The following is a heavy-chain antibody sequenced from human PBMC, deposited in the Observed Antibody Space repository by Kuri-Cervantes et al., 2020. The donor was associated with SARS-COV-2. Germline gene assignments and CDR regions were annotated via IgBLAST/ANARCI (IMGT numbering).Heavy chain of an antibody. CDR2: ISGSGGST. J-gene: IGHJ4*02. V-gene: IGHV3-23*01. CDR1: GFTFSSYS. CDR3: AKGAAEGGSGWLFDY. D-gene: IGHD6-19*01. Sequence: GGSLRLSCAASGFTFSSYSTNWVRQAPGKGLEWVSAISGSGGSTYYADSVKGRFTISRDNSKNTLYLQMNSLRAEDTAVYYCAKGAAEGGSGWLFDYRGQGTLVTVSS.